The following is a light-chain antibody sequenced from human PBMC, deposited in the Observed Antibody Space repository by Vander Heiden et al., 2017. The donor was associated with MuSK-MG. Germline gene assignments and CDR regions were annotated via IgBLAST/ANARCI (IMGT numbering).Light chain of an antibody. Sequence: QSVLTQPPSVSGAPGPTVTIACTGSSSNIGAGYDVHWYQQLPGTAPKLLIYGNSNRPSGGPDRFSGSKSGTSASLAITGLQAEEEADYYCQSYDSSLSVLYVFGTGTKVTVL. CDR3: QSYDSSLSVLYV. CDR1: SSNIGAGYD. CDR2: GNS. J-gene: IGLJ1*01. V-gene: IGLV1-40*01.